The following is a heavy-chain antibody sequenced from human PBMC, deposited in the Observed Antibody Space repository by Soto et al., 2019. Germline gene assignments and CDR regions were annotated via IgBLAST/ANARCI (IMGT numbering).Heavy chain of an antibody. J-gene: IGHJ3*02. CDR2: INHSGST. CDR3: ARAGPHGAFDI. Sequence: SETLSLTCAVYGGSFSGYYWSWIRQPPGKGLEWIGEINHSGSTNYNPSLKSRVTISVDTSKNQFSLKLSSVTAADTAVYYCARAGPHGAFDIWGQGTMVT. V-gene: IGHV4-34*01. CDR1: GGSFSGYY.